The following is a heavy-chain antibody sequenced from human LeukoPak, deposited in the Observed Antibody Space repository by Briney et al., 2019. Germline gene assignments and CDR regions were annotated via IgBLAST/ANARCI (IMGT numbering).Heavy chain of an antibody. D-gene: IGHD2-2*03. CDR2: INHSGST. J-gene: IGHJ3*02. CDR1: GGSFSGSY. V-gene: IGHV4-34*01. Sequence: SETLSLTCAVYGGSFSGSYWSWIRQPPGKGLEWIGEINHSGSTNYNPSLKSRVTISVDTSKNQFSLKLSSVTAADAAVSYCARELSFGYCSSTSCNDAFDIWGQGTMVTVSS. CDR3: ARELSFGYCSSTSCNDAFDI.